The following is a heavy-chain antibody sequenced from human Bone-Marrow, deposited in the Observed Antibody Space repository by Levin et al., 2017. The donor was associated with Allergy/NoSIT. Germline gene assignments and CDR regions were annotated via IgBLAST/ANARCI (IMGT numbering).Heavy chain of an antibody. J-gene: IGHJ4*02. V-gene: IGHV3-23*01. D-gene: IGHD3-10*01. CDR3: AKDSSLPFEY. Sequence: SGGSLRLSCTASGFSLSGHAMSWVRQAPGKGLKWVSSISGNGDTTYYADSVKGRFTVSRDTSGNTVFLQMHSLSAEDTAIYYCAKDSSLPFEYWGQGTLVTVSS. CDR1: GFSLSGHA. CDR2: ISGNGDTT.